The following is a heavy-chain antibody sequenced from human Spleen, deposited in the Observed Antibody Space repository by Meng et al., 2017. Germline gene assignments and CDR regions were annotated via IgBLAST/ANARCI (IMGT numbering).Heavy chain of an antibody. Sequence: QVQLQASGPGLVRPSETLSLTCTVSGGSVNSGSYSWSWIRQPPGKGLEWIGNIYYSGSTNYNPSLKSRVTMSIDASKNQFSLMLSSVTAADTAVYYCARGQYYWGQGTLVTVSS. CDR3: ARGQYY. CDR1: GGSVNSGSYS. J-gene: IGHJ4*02. V-gene: IGHV4-61*01. CDR2: IYYSGST.